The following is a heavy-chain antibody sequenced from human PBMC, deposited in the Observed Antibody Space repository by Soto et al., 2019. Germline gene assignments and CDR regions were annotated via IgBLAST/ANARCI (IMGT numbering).Heavy chain of an antibody. J-gene: IGHJ4*02. CDR1: GYSISSGYY. D-gene: IGHD6-13*01. V-gene: IGHV4-38-2*01. Sequence: PSETLSLTCAVSGYSISSGYYWGWIRQSPGKGLEWIGSIYHSGSTYYNPSLKSRVTISVDTSKNQFSLKLSSVTAADTAMYHCARRHSSSWYGLDYWGQGTLVTVSS. CDR2: IYHSGST. CDR3: ARRHSSSWYGLDY.